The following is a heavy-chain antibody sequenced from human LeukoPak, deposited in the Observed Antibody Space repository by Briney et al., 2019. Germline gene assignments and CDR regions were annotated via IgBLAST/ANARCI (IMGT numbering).Heavy chain of an antibody. Sequence: GGSLRLSCAASGFTFSGYSMNWVRQAPGQGLEWVSSISSSSSYIYYADSVKGRVTISRDNAKNSLYLQMNSLRAEDTAVYYCARMPRPSAIVVVVAATPYWFDPWGQGTLVTVSS. D-gene: IGHD2-15*01. CDR3: ARMPRPSAIVVVVAATPYWFDP. CDR1: GFTFSGYS. CDR2: ISSSSSYI. V-gene: IGHV3-21*01. J-gene: IGHJ5*02.